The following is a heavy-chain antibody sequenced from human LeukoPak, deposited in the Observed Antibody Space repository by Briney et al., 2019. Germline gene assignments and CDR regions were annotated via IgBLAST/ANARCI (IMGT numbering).Heavy chain of an antibody. CDR3: ARVSEDSSGYYYFDY. V-gene: IGHV3-74*01. CDR2: IHNVGSST. D-gene: IGHD3-22*01. CDR1: GFTFSSYW. Sequence: GGSLRLSCAASGFTFSSYWMHWVRQAPGKGLVWVSRIHNVGSSTNYADSVKGRFTISRDNAKNTLYLQMNSLRAEDTAVYYCARVSEDSSGYYYFDYWGQGTLVTVSS. J-gene: IGHJ4*02.